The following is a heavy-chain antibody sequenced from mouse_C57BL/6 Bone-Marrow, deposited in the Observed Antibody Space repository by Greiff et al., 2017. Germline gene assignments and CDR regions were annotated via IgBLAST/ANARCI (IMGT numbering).Heavy chain of an antibody. Sequence: QVQLQQSGAELVKPGASVKLSCKASGSTFTSYWMQWVKQRPGQGLEWIGEIDPSVSYTNYNQKFKGQATLTVDTSSSTAYMQLSSLTSEDSAVYYCARIYYYGSSYAHWGQGTTLTVSS. V-gene: IGHV1-50*01. CDR3: ARIYYYGSSYAH. D-gene: IGHD1-1*01. CDR1: GSTFTSYW. CDR2: IDPSVSYT. J-gene: IGHJ2*01.